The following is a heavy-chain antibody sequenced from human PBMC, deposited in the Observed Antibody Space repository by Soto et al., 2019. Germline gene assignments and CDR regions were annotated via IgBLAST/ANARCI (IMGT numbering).Heavy chain of an antibody. D-gene: IGHD1-7*01. CDR2: TYYRSRWYN. CDR3: AGTSALKWYSMDV. Sequence: PSQTLSLTCVISGDSVSSNSAAWNWIRQSPSRGLEWLGRTYYRSRWYNDYAVSVRSRITVNADTSKNQFSLHLNSVTPQDTAVYYCAGTSALKWYSMDVWDTGTTVTVSS. V-gene: IGHV6-1*01. J-gene: IGHJ6*03. CDR1: GDSVSSNSAA.